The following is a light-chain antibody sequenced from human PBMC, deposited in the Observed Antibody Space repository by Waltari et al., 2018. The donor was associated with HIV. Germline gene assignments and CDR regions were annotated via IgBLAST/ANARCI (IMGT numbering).Light chain of an antibody. CDR3: QSYDSSLGGSV. J-gene: IGLJ3*02. Sequence: QSVLTQPPSVSGAPGQRVTISCTGSSSNIGAGYDVHWYQQFPGSAPKLLINGNVKRPSGVPDRCAASKSGTSASLAITGLQAEDEADYCCQSYDSSLGGSVFGGGTKLTVL. V-gene: IGLV1-40*01. CDR2: GNV. CDR1: SSNIGAGYD.